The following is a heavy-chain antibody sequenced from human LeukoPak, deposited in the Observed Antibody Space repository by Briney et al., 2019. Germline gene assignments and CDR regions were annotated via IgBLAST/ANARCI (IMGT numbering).Heavy chain of an antibody. CDR1: GFTFSIYA. D-gene: IGHD5-18*01. J-gene: IGHJ1*01. CDR3: AKDRVKPGNHVDTAMDEYFQH. CDR2: ISGSGDGT. V-gene: IGHV3-23*01. Sequence: PGGSLRLSCAASGFTFSIYAMTWVRQAPGKGLEWVSVISGSGDGTYYAESVKGRFTISRDNSKNTLYLQMNSLRAEDTAVYYCAKDRVKPGNHVDTAMDEYFQHWGQGTLVTVSS.